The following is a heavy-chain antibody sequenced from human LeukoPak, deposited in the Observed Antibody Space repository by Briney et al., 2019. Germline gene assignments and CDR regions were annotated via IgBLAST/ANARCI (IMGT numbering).Heavy chain of an antibody. CDR2: INWNGDST. CDR1: GFTFSSYS. Sequence: GGSLRLSCAASGFTFSSYSMNWVRQAPGKGLEWVSGINWNGDSTDYADSVKGRFTISRDNAKNSLYLQMNSLRAEDTALYYCARDLRVVITGSFDSWGQGTLVTVSS. CDR3: ARDLRVVITGSFDS. V-gene: IGHV3-20*04. D-gene: IGHD3-22*01. J-gene: IGHJ4*02.